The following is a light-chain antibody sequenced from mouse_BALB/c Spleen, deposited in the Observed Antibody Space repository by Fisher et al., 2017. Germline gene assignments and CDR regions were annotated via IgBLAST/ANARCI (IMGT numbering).Light chain of an antibody. J-gene: IGKJ5*01. CDR2: DTS. V-gene: IGKV4-55*01. CDR3: QQYHSYPPT. CDR1: SSVSY. Sequence: IVLTQTPAIMSASPGEKVTMTCSASSSVSYMYWYQQKPGSSPRLLIYDTSNLASGVPVRFSGSGSGTSYSLTISSMEAEDAATYYCQQYHSYPPTFGAGTKLELK.